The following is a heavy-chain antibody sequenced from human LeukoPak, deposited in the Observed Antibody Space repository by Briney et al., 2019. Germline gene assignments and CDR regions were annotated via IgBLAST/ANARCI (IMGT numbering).Heavy chain of an antibody. Sequence: GGSLRLSCAASGFTFSSYAMHWVRQAPGKGLEYVSAISSNGGSTYYANSVKGRFTISRDNSKNTLYLQMGSLRAEDMAVYYCAREEVGATDYWGQGTLVTVSS. D-gene: IGHD1-26*01. CDR1: GFTFSSYA. J-gene: IGHJ4*02. CDR2: ISSNGGST. CDR3: AREEVGATDY. V-gene: IGHV3-64*01.